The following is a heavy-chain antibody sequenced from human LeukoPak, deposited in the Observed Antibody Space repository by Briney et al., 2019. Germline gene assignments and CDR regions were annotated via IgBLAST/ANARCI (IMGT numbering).Heavy chain of an antibody. D-gene: IGHD3-10*01. CDR1: GYTFTSYG. CDR2: ISAYNGNT. Sequence: ASVNVSFKASGYTFTSYGISWVRQAPGQGLEWMGWISAYNGNTNYAQKLQGRVTMTTDTSTSTAYMELRSLRSDDTAVYYCARERITMVRGLIDYWGQGTLVTVSS. CDR3: ARERITMVRGLIDY. V-gene: IGHV1-18*01. J-gene: IGHJ4*02.